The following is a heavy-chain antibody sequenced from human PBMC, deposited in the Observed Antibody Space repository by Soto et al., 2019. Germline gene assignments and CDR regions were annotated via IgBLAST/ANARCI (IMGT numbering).Heavy chain of an antibody. CDR2: MNPNSGNT. V-gene: IGHV1-8*01. Sequence: QVQLVQSGAEVKKPGASVKVSCKASGYTFTSYDINWVRQATGQGLEWMGWMNPNSGNTGYAQKFQGRVTMTRNPSISTAYMELRSLRSEDTAVYYCAATRLRPRRRWFDPWGQGTLVTVSS. CDR3: AATRLRPRRRWFDP. J-gene: IGHJ5*02. CDR1: GYTFTSYD. D-gene: IGHD4-17*01.